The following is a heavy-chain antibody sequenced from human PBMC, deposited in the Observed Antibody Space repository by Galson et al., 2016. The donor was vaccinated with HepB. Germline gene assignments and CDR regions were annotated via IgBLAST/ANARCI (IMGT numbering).Heavy chain of an antibody. CDR2: IYHTGST. Sequence: SETLSLTCDVSGDSISKSNWWSWVRQPPGKGLEWIGEIYHTGSTKYNPSLKSRVTISLDESKNQFSLRLTSVTAADTAVYYCARHWGYWGQGILVTVSS. D-gene: IGHD7-27*01. J-gene: IGHJ4*02. CDR3: ARHWGY. CDR1: GDSISKSNW. V-gene: IGHV4-4*02.